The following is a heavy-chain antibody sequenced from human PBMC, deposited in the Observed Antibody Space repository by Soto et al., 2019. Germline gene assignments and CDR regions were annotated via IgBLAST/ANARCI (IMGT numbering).Heavy chain of an antibody. CDR1: GVSISSYY. Sequence: SETLSLTCTVSGVSISSYYWIWIRQPPGKGLEWIGYIYYSGSTNYSPSLKSRVTISVDTSQNQFSLKLSSVTAADTAVYYCARRRCSGGTCYSDYWGQGTLVTVSS. V-gene: IGHV4-59*08. CDR2: IYYSGST. D-gene: IGHD2-15*01. J-gene: IGHJ4*02. CDR3: ARRRCSGGTCYSDY.